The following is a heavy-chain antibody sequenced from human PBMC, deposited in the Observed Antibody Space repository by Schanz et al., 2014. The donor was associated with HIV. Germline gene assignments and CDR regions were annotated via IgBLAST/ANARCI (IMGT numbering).Heavy chain of an antibody. V-gene: IGHV3-30*18. J-gene: IGHJ4*02. D-gene: IGHD1-26*01. Sequence: QVQLVESGGGVVQPGRSLRLSCAASGFSFSNYGMHWVRQAPGKGLEWVAVISYDGSNKHYADSVKGRFTISRDNSKNTVYLQMNSLRAEDTAIYYCAKNGITDYFDYWGQGSLVTVSS. CDR1: GFSFSNYG. CDR2: ISYDGSNK. CDR3: AKNGITDYFDY.